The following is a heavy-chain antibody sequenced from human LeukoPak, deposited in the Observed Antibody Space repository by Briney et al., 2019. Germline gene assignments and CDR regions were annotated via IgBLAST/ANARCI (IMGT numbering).Heavy chain of an antibody. D-gene: IGHD5-18*01. V-gene: IGHV1-69*01. CDR1: GGTFSSYA. CDR3: ARELGYGRNWFDP. Sequence: SVKVSCKASGGTFSSYAISWVRQAPGQGLEWMGGIIPIFGTANYAQKFQGRVTITADESTSTAYMELSSLRSEDTAVYYCARELGYGRNWFDPWGQGTLVTASS. J-gene: IGHJ5*02. CDR2: IIPIFGTA.